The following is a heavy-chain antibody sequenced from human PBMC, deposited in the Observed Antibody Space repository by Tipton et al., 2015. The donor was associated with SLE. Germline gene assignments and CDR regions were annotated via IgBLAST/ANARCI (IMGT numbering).Heavy chain of an antibody. CDR2: ISFSGTT. J-gene: IGHJ4*02. Sequence: TLSLTCTVSGGPIRSFYWSWIRQPPGKGLEWIGSISFSGTTYFNPSLKSRVTLSRDTSKNQFSLNLNSVTAADTAFYYCTRVMTGSRSDFWGRGTLVTVSP. V-gene: IGHV4-59*12. D-gene: IGHD1-26*01. CDR3: TRVMTGSRSDF. CDR1: GGPIRSFY.